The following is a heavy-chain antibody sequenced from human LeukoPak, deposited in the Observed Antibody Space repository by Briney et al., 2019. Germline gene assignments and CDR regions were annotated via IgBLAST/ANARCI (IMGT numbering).Heavy chain of an antibody. J-gene: IGHJ4*02. D-gene: IGHD3-10*01. CDR1: GDSIINYY. Sequence: SETLSLTCTVSGDSIINYYWSWIRQSPGKGLEWIGYIYYSGSTKYNPSLKSRVTISVDTSKNQFSLKLSSVTAADTAVHYCARHRGSGSPYFDYWGQGTLVTVSS. CDR3: ARHRGSGSPYFDY. CDR2: IYYSGST. V-gene: IGHV4-59*08.